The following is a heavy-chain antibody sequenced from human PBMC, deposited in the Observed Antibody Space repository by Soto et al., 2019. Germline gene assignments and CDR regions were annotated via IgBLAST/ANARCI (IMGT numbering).Heavy chain of an antibody. J-gene: IGHJ6*02. CDR3: ARGGSQRHYYHAMDV. CDR1: GYIFTGYY. Sequence: VQLVQSGTEVKKPGASVKVSCKASGYIFTGYYIHWVRQAPGQGLEWMGWINPNTGGTNYAQKFQGWVTMTRDTTISTAYTDIRRLKSDDTATYYCARGGSQRHYYHAMDVWGQGTTVTVSS. D-gene: IGHD6-19*01. V-gene: IGHV1-2*04. CDR2: INPNTGGT.